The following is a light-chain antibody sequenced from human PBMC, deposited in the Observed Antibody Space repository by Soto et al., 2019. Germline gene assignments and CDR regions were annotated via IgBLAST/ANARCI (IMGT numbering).Light chain of an antibody. J-gene: IGKJ4*01. V-gene: IGKV1-5*03. CDR2: KTS. Sequence: DIQMTQSPSSVSASVGDRVTITCRASQGITNWLAWYQQKPGKAPNLLIYKTSNLESGVPSRFSGSGSGTEFSLTISSLQPDDFATYYCQQYKSFSLTFGGGTRVEVK. CDR3: QQYKSFSLT. CDR1: QGITNW.